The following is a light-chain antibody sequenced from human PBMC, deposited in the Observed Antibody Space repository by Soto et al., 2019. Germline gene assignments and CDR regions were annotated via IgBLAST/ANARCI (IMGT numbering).Light chain of an antibody. CDR3: QQYNNWPPWT. V-gene: IGKV3-15*01. J-gene: IGKJ1*01. CDR2: GAS. Sequence: EIVMTQSPATLSVSPGERATLSCRTSQSVNSNLAWYQQKPGQAPRLLIYGASTRATGIPARFSGGGSGTEFTLTISSLQSEDLAVYYCQQYNNWPPWTFGQGTKVEIK. CDR1: QSVNSN.